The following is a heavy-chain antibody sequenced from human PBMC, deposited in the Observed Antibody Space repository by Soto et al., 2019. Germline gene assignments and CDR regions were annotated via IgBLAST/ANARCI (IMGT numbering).Heavy chain of an antibody. CDR3: ARGGYYDFWSGRRDPGSLGY. D-gene: IGHD3-3*01. V-gene: IGHV1-46*01. Sequence: QVQLVQSGAEVKKPGASVKVSCKASGYTFTSYYMHWVRQAPGQGLEWMGIINPSGGSTSYAQKFQGRVTMTRDTSTSTVYMELSSLRSEDTAVYYCARGGYYDFWSGRRDPGSLGYWGQGTLVTVSS. J-gene: IGHJ4*02. CDR1: GYTFTSYY. CDR2: INPSGGST.